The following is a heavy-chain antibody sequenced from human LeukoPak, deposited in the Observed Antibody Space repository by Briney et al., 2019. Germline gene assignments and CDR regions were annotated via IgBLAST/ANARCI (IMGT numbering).Heavy chain of an antibody. CDR1: GDSFSSNSVA. Sequence: SQTLSLTCAISGDSFSSNSVAWNWIRQSPSRGLEWLGRTYYRSKWYSDYAVSIKGRITIKPDTSKNQFSLQLNSVTPEDTAVYYCARIGGDYSYGMDVWGQGTTVTVSS. CDR3: ARIGGDYSYGMDV. J-gene: IGHJ6*02. CDR2: TYYRSKWYS. V-gene: IGHV6-1*01. D-gene: IGHD2-21*01.